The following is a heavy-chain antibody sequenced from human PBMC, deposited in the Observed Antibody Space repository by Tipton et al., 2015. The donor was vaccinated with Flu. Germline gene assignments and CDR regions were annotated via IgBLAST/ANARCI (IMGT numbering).Heavy chain of an antibody. CDR3: ARDLKWSSAYYNPFGY. CDR1: GDSIGSGYY. V-gene: IGHV4-61*01. Sequence: TLSLTCSVSGDSIGSGYYWSWIRQPPGKGLEWIGYMYYSGSTKYNPSLKSRVTISIDTSKNQFSLKLTSVTAADTAVYYCARDLKWSSAYYNPFGYWGQGILVTVSS. D-gene: IGHD3-22*01. J-gene: IGHJ4*02. CDR2: MYYSGST.